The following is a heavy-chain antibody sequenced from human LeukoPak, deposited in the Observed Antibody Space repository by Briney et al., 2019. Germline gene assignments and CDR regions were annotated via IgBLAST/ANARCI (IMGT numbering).Heavy chain of an antibody. CDR2: IRYDGSNK. J-gene: IGHJ4*02. CDR3: AKDTLWASGY. CDR1: GFTFSSYA. D-gene: IGHD2-21*01. Sequence: GGSLRLSCAASGFTFSSYAMSWVRQAPGKGLEWVAFIRYDGSNKYYADSVQGRFTISRDNSKNTLYLQMHSLRAEDTAVYYCAKDTLWASGYWGQGTLVTVS. V-gene: IGHV3-30*02.